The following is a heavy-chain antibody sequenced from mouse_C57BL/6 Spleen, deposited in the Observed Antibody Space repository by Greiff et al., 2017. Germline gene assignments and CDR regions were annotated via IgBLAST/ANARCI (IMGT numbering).Heavy chain of an antibody. CDR3: ARGIYYGNYAWFAY. D-gene: IGHD2-1*01. CDR2: ISDGGSYT. CDR1: GFTFSSYA. V-gene: IGHV5-4*01. Sequence: EVQLQESGGGLVKPGGSLKLSCAASGFTFSSYAMSWVRQTPEKRLEWVATISDGGSYTYYPDNVKGRFTISRDNAKNNLYLQMSHLKSEDTAMYYCARGIYYGNYAWFAYWGQGTLVTVSA. J-gene: IGHJ3*01.